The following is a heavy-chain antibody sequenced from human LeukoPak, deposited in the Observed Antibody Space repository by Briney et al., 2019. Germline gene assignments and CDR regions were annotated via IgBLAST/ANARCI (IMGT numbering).Heavy chain of an antibody. CDR3: AKDRVDTAMVISYYYYYYMDV. J-gene: IGHJ6*03. CDR1: GFTFSSYG. Sequence: PGGSLRLSCAASGFTFSSYGMHWVRQAPGKGLEWVAFIWYDGSNKYYADSVKGRFTISRDNSKNTLYLQMNSLRAEDTAVYYCAKDRVDTAMVISYYYYYYMDVWGKGTTVTVSS. V-gene: IGHV3-30*02. D-gene: IGHD5-18*01. CDR2: IWYDGSNK.